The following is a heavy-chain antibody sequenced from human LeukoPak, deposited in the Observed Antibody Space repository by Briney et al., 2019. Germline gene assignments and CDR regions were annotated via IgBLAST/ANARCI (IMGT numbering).Heavy chain of an antibody. CDR3: AGLFGVVITEGYYFDY. CDR1: GYTFTSYG. Sequence: GASVNVSCTASGYTFTSYGISWVRQAPGQGLEWMGWISAYNGNTNYAQKLQGRVTITTDESTSTAYMELSSLRSEDTAVYYCAGLFGVVITEGYYFDYWGQGTLVTVSS. D-gene: IGHD3-3*01. CDR2: ISAYNGNT. J-gene: IGHJ4*02. V-gene: IGHV1-18*01.